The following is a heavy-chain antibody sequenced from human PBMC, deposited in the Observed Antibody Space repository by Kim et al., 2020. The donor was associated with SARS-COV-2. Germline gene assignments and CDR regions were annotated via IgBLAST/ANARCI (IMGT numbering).Heavy chain of an antibody. Sequence: SETLSLTCTVSGGPIGSSSYYWNWIRHSAGKGLEWIGRIYSSGSTNYNPSLQSRVTISIDRSKSQLFLMLSSVTAADTATYYCARGMRLEYSTSSGGPIDSCGQGTLVSVSS. CDR2: IYSSGST. CDR1: GGPIGSSSYY. J-gene: IGHJ4*02. CDR3: ARGMRLEYSTSSGGPIDS. D-gene: IGHD6-6*01. V-gene: IGHV4-61*02.